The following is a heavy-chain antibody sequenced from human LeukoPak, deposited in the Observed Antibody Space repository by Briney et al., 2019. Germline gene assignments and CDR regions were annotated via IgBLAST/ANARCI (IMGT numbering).Heavy chain of an antibody. V-gene: IGHV1-3*04. CDR1: GDTFTNYG. D-gene: IGHD3-22*01. J-gene: IGHJ1*01. CDR2: INTGNGNA. Sequence: GASEKVSCKTSGDTFTNYGMHGVRQATRQSPEWMGCINTGNGNAKSSQKFQDRVTLTRDTSATTAYMELNSLSSEDTAVYYCARVPLSDPSGHYYAHWGQGTLVTVSS. CDR3: ARVPLSDPSGHYYAH.